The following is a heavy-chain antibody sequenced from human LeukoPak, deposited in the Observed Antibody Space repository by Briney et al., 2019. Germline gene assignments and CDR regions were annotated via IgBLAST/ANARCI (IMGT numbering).Heavy chain of an antibody. V-gene: IGHV1-69*05. Sequence: SVKVSCKASGGTFSSYAISWVRQAPGQGLEWMGGIIPIFGTANYAQKFQGRVTVTTDESTSTAYMELSSLRSEDTAVYYCASRSYDSSGSNDYWGQGTLVTVSS. D-gene: IGHD3-22*01. CDR2: IIPIFGTA. CDR1: GGTFSSYA. CDR3: ASRSYDSSGSNDY. J-gene: IGHJ4*02.